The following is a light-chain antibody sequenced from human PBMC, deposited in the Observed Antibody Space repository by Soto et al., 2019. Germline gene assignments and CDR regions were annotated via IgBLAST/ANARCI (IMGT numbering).Light chain of an antibody. CDR1: SSNIGAGYD. CDR2: GNS. V-gene: IGLV1-40*01. Sequence: LAQPPSVSGAPGQKVTISCTGSSSNIGAGYDLHWYQQLPGTAPKLLLYGNSNRPSGVPDRFSGSKSGTSASLAITGLQAEDEADYYCQSYDSSLSAYVFGTGTKVTVL. CDR3: QSYDSSLSAYV. J-gene: IGLJ1*01.